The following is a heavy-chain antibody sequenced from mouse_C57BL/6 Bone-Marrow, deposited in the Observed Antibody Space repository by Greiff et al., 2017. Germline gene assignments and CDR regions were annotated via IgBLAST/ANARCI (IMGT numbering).Heavy chain of an antibody. V-gene: IGHV1-5*01. Sequence: VHVKQSGTVLARPGASVKMSCKTSGYTFTSYWMHWVKQRPGQGLEWIGAIYPGNSDTSYNQKFKGKAKLTAVTSASTAYMELSSLTNEDSAVYYCTRNPCYYGYDGFAYWGQGTLVTVSA. J-gene: IGHJ3*01. CDR2: IYPGNSDT. D-gene: IGHD2-2*01. CDR3: TRNPCYYGYDGFAY. CDR1: GYTFTSYW.